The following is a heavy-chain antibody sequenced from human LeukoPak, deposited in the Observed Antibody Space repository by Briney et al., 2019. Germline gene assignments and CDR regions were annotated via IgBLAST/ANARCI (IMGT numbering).Heavy chain of an antibody. CDR3: ASGYYYDNSGYYYNSY. V-gene: IGHV3-7*01. Sequence: GGSLGLSCAASGFTFTSCWMNWVRQAPGKGLEWVANIKRDGSEKYYVDSVKGRFTISRDNAKNSLYLQMNSLRAEDTAVYYCASGYYYDNSGYYYNSYWGQGTLVTVSS. CDR1: GFTFTSCW. J-gene: IGHJ4*02. D-gene: IGHD3-22*01. CDR2: IKRDGSEK.